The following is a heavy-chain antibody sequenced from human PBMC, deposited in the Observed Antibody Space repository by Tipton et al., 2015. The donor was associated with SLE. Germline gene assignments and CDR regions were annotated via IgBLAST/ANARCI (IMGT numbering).Heavy chain of an antibody. CDR3: ARDLMQVGWLVPPFDY. Sequence: TLSLTCTVSGGSISSYYWSWIRQPPGKGLEWIGYIYYSGSTNYNPSLKSRVTISVDTSKNQFSLKLSSVTAADTAVYYCARDLMQVGWLVPPFDYWGQGTLVTVSS. J-gene: IGHJ4*02. D-gene: IGHD6-19*01. V-gene: IGHV4-59*01. CDR2: IYYSGST. CDR1: GGSISSYY.